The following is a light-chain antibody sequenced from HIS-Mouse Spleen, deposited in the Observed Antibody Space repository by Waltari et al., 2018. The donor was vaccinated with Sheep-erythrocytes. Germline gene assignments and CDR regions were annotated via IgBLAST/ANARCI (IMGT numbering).Light chain of an antibody. J-gene: IGLJ2*01. Sequence: SYELTQPPSVSVSPGQTARITCPGDALPKQYAYWYQQKSGQAPVLVIYEDSKRPSGIPERFSGSSSGTMATLTISGAQVEDEADYYCYSTDSSGNHSVFGGGTKLTVL. CDR3: YSTDSSGNHSV. V-gene: IGLV3-10*01. CDR2: EDS. CDR1: ALPKQY.